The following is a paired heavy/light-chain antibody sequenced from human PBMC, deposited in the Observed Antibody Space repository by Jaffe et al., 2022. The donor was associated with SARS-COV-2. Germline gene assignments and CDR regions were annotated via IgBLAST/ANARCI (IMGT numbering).Light chain of an antibody. Sequence: DIVMTQTPLSSPVTLGQPASISCRSSQSLVESDGNTYLSWLQQRPGQPPRFLIYKISNRFSGVPDRFSGSGAGTDFTLKISRVEREDVGVYYCMQATQFPPTFGQGTKVEI. CDR2: KIS. CDR3: MQATQFPPT. CDR1: QSLVESDGNTY. J-gene: IGKJ1*01. V-gene: IGKV2-24*01.
Heavy chain of an antibody. CDR3: ARDHPEIYGGYEHLYYAMDV. CDR1: GGSISPFY. CDR2: IHFGGTT. V-gene: IGHV4-4*07. D-gene: IGHD4-17*01. Sequence: QVQLQESGPGLVKPSATLSLTCTVSGGSISPFYWAWVRQPAGRELEWIGRIHFGGTTNFNPSLNNRVSMSVDWSRNQVSLRMTSVTAADTGVYYCARDHPEIYGGYEHLYYAMDVWGLGTTVTVSS. J-gene: IGHJ6*02.